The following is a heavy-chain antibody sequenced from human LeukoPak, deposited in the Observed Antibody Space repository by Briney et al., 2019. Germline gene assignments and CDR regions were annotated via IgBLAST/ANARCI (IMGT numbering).Heavy chain of an antibody. CDR1: GFTFSSYA. CDR2: ISYDGSNK. CDR3: ARDTAMERFFDY. D-gene: IGHD5-18*01. V-gene: IGHV3-30-3*01. Sequence: GRSLRLSCAASGFTFSSYAMHWVRQAPGKGLEWVAVISYDGSNKYYADSVKGRFTISRDNSKNTLYLQMNSLRAEDTAVYYCARDTAMERFFDYWGQGTLVTVSS. J-gene: IGHJ4*02.